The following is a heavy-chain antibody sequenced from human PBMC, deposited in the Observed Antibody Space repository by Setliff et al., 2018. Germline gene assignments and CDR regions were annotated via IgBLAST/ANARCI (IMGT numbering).Heavy chain of an antibody. D-gene: IGHD3-22*01. CDR1: GYTFTSYG. CDR3: VREGVDSRSSTDYRYYMDV. J-gene: IGHJ6*03. CDR2: TIPMFGTT. V-gene: IGHV1-69*05. Sequence: SVKVSCKSSGYTFTSYGVSWVRQAPGQGLEWMGGTIPMFGTTSYARQFQGRVTIITDESTSTAFMQLSSLRSEDTAVYYCVREGVDSRSSTDYRYYMDVWGKGTTVTVSS.